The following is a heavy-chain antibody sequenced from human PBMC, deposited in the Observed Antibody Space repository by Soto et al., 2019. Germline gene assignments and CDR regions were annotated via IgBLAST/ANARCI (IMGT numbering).Heavy chain of an antibody. D-gene: IGHD3-3*01. J-gene: IGHJ6*02. CDR1: GGSITSGDYY. V-gene: IGHV4-30-4*01. CDR3: ASASSGYYLRYYYGMDV. CDR2: IYYSGIT. Sequence: TVSLPCTVSGGSITSGDYYRSWIRQPPGKGLEWSGYIYYSGITYYNPSLKRRVTISVDTSKNQFSLKLSSVTAADTAVYYCASASSGYYLRYYYGMDVWGQGTTVTVSS.